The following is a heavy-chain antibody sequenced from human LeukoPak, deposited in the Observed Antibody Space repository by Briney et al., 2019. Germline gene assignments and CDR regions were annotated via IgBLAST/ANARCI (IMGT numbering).Heavy chain of an antibody. Sequence: ASVKVSCKASGYTFTGYYIHWVGQAPGQGLEWMGWINPNSGGTNYAQKFQGRVTMTRDTSISTAYMELSRLRSDDTAVYYCASSSYSSSWYGYWGQGTLVTVSS. D-gene: IGHD6-13*01. CDR3: ASSSYSSSWYGY. CDR1: GYTFTGYY. V-gene: IGHV1-2*02. CDR2: INPNSGGT. J-gene: IGHJ4*02.